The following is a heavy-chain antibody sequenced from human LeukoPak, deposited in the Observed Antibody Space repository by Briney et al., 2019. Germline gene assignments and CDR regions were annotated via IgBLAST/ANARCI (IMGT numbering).Heavy chain of an antibody. V-gene: IGHV5-51*01. J-gene: IGHJ6*02. CDR2: IYPGDSDT. Sequence: GESLKISCKGSGYSFTSYWIGWVRQMPGKGLEWMGIIYPGDSDTRYSPSFQGQVTISADKSISTAYLQWSSLKASGTAMYYCARGIGYSYGYYYYGMDVWGQGTTVTVSS. CDR3: ARGIGYSYGYYYYGMDV. CDR1: GYSFTSYW. D-gene: IGHD5-18*01.